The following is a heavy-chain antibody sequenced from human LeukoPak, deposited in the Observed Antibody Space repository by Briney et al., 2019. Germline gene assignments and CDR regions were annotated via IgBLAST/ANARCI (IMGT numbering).Heavy chain of an antibody. CDR1: GFTVSSNY. CDR3: ARVAISSSYQIYFDY. D-gene: IGHD6-6*01. CDR2: IYSGGST. V-gene: IGHV3-53*01. J-gene: IGHJ4*02. Sequence: GRSLRLSCAASGFTVSSNYMSWVRQAPGKGLEWVSVIYSGGSTYYADSVKGRFTISRDNSKNTLYLQMNSLRAEDTAVYYCARVAISSSYQIYFDYWGQGTLVTVSS.